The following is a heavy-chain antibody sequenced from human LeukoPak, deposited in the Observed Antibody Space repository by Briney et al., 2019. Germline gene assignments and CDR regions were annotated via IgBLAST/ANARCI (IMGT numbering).Heavy chain of an antibody. Sequence: GGSLRLSCAASGFTFSSYEMNWVRQAPGKGLEWVSYISSSGSTIYYADSVKGRFTISRDNAKNSLYLQMNSLRAEDTAVYYCARGVVVTAYDAFDIWGQGTMVTVSS. CDR3: ARGVVVTAYDAFDI. J-gene: IGHJ3*02. V-gene: IGHV3-48*03. CDR1: GFTFSSYE. D-gene: IGHD2-21*02. CDR2: ISSSGSTI.